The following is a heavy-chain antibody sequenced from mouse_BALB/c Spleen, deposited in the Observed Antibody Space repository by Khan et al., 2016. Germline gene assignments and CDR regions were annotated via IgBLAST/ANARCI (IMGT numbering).Heavy chain of an antibody. CDR1: GFDFRRYW. CDR3: AAYYRYVYYAMDY. Sequence: EVQLVESGGGLVQPGGSLKLSCAASGFDFRRYWMSWVRQAPGKGLEWIGQIHPDSSTINYTPSLKDKFIISRDNAKNTLYLQMSKVRSGDPALYYCAAYYRYVYYAMDYWGQGTSVTVSS. V-gene: IGHV4-1*02. D-gene: IGHD2-14*01. CDR2: IHPDSSTI. J-gene: IGHJ4*01.